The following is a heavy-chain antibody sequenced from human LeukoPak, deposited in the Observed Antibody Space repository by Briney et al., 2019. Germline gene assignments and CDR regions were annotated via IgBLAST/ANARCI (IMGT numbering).Heavy chain of an antibody. Sequence: PGGSLTLYCAASSFTFDKHNMNWVRQAPGKGLQWVSSISSSSSYIYYADSVMCRFTNSRDNAKNSLYLQMNSLRAEDTAVYYCARDEGKGYFDYWGQGTLVTVSS. CDR2: ISSSSSYI. CDR3: ARDEGKGYFDY. CDR1: SFTFDKHN. J-gene: IGHJ4*02. V-gene: IGHV3-21*01.